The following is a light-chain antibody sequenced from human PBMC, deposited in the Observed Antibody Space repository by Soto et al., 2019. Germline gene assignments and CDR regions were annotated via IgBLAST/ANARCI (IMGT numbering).Light chain of an antibody. CDR2: DAS. CDR3: QQYNSFSWT. J-gene: IGKJ1*01. Sequence: DIQMTQSPSTLSASVGDSVTITCRASQSITIWLAWYQQKPGKAPKLLIYDASILEGGVPSRFSGSGSGTEFTLAISCLQPDDFATDYCQQYNSFSWTFGQGTKVETK. V-gene: IGKV1-5*01. CDR1: QSITIW.